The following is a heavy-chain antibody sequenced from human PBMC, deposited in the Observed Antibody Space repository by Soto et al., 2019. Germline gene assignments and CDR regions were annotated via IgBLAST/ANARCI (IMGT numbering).Heavy chain of an antibody. Sequence: SVKVSCKASGGTFSSYTISWVRQAPGQGLEWMGRIIPILGIANYAQKFQGRVTITADKSTSTAYMELSSLRSEDTAVYYCASIGKQQQRVGNWGQRTLVTVSS. D-gene: IGHD6-13*01. CDR1: GGTFSSYT. V-gene: IGHV1-69*02. CDR3: ASIGKQQQRVGN. J-gene: IGHJ1*01. CDR2: IIPILGIA.